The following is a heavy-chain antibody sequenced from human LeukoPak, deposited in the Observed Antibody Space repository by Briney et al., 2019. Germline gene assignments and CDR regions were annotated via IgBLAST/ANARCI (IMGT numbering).Heavy chain of an antibody. D-gene: IGHD2-2*01. CDR2: IYYSGST. CDR1: GGSISSGGYY. J-gene: IGHJ4*02. CDR3: ARVVRGELLFHHFDY. Sequence: SETLSLTCTVSGGSISSGGYYWSWIRQHPGKGLEWIGYIYYSGSTYYNPSLKSRVTISVDTSKNQFSLKLSSVTAADTAVYYCARVVRGELLFHHFDYWGQGTLVTVSS. V-gene: IGHV4-31*03.